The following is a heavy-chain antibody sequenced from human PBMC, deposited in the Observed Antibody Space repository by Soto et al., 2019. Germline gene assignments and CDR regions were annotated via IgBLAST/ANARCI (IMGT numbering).Heavy chain of an antibody. D-gene: IGHD4-4*01. J-gene: IGHJ6*02. CDR2: LDAGGSNT. V-gene: IGHV3-23*01. Sequence: EVQLLESGGGLVQPGGSLRLSCAASGFTFSNYAMRWVRQAPGKGLEWVSSLDAGGSNTYYADSVKGRFTISRVNSKNTLYLQMNSLRAEDTAVYYCARRYSSQNYVMDVWGQGTTVTVSS. CDR1: GFTFSNYA. CDR3: ARRYSSQNYVMDV.